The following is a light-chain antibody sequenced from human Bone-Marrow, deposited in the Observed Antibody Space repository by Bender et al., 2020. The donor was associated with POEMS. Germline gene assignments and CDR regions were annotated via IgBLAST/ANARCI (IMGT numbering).Light chain of an antibody. CDR1: YSDIGSYNL. CDR3: QSYDNSLGGWV. CDR2: EVT. Sequence: QSALTQPASVSGSPGQSITISCTGSYSDIGSYNLVSWYQQHPGKAPKLVIYEVTNRPSGVSDRFSASKSGNSASLTISGLQAEDEADYYCQSYDNSLGGWVFGGGTKLTVL. J-gene: IGLJ3*02. V-gene: IGLV2-23*02.